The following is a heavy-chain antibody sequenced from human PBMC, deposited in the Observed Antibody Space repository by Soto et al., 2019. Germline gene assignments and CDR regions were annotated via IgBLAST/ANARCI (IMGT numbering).Heavy chain of an antibody. CDR1: GYTFTSYA. CDR2: INTNTGNP. J-gene: IGHJ3*02. CDR3: ARDPESEYSSSSVAFDI. Sequence: ASVKVSCKASGYTFTSYAMNWVRQAPGQGLEWMGWINTNTGNPTYAQGFTGRFVFSLDTSVSTAYLQISSLKAEDTAVYYCARDPESEYSSSSVAFDIWGQGTMVTVSS. D-gene: IGHD6-6*01. V-gene: IGHV7-4-1*02.